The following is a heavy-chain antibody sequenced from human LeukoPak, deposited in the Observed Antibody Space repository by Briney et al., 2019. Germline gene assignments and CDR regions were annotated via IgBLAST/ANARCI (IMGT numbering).Heavy chain of an antibody. CDR1: GFTVSSNY. V-gene: IGHV3-66*01. CDR2: IYSGGST. D-gene: IGHD3-10*01. Sequence: GGSLRLSCAASGFTVSSNYMSWVRQAPGKGLEWVSVIYSGGSTYYADSVKGRFTISRDNSKNTLYLQMNSLRAEDTAVYYCAKDLYNYYGSGSYYKAPPDYWGQGTLVTVSS. CDR3: AKDLYNYYGSGSYYKAPPDY. J-gene: IGHJ4*02.